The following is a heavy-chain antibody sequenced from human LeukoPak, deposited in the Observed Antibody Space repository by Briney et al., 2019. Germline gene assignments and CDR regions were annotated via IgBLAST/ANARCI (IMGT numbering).Heavy chain of an antibody. CDR1: GLTFRNYG. V-gene: IGHV3-30*03. D-gene: IGHD3-22*01. J-gene: IGHJ6*02. CDR3: ARDFHYYDSSGPNNYGMDV. Sequence: GGSLRLSYAASGLTFRNYGMHWVRQAPGKGLEWVAIISYDGSNKYYADSVRGRFTISKDNSQNTLYLQMNSLRAEDTAVYYCARDFHYYDSSGPNNYGMDVWGQGTTVTVSS. CDR2: ISYDGSNK.